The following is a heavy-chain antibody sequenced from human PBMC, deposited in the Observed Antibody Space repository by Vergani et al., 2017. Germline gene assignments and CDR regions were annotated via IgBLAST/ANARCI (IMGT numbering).Heavy chain of an antibody. J-gene: IGHJ4*02. V-gene: IGHV3-48*01. CDR3: ARMVRGVIITINFDY. CDR2: ISSSSSTI. Sequence: EVQLVESGGGLVQPGGSLRLSCAASGFTFSSYSMNWVRQAPGKGLEWVSYISSSSSTIYYADSGKGRFTISRDNAKNSLYLQMNSLRAEDTAVYYCARMVRGVIITINFDYWGQGTLVTVSS. CDR1: GFTFSSYS. D-gene: IGHD3-10*01.